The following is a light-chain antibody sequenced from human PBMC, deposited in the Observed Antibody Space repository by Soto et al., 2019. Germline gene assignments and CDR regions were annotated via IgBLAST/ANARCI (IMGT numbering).Light chain of an antibody. J-gene: IGKJ1*01. CDR1: QSVSRR. CDR3: LQDYNYPWT. CDR2: DAS. V-gene: IGKV1-5*01. Sequence: DIQMTQSPSTLSASVGDRITITCRASQSVSRRLAWYQQKPGKAPKLLIYDASSLESGVPSRFSGRGSGTEFILTINNLQPEDFASYFCLQDYNYPWTFGKGTKVDIK.